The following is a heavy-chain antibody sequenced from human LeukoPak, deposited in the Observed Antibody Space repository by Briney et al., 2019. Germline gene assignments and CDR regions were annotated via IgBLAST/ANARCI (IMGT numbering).Heavy chain of an antibody. Sequence: SGGSLRLSCAASDFPFSTYSMSWVRQAPGKAPEWVSSISSSSSNLHYADSVRGRFIISRDNAKNSLYLQMYSLRAEDTALYYCARLISGALTMIASGGAFDIWGQGTMDTVSS. V-gene: IGHV3-21*01. J-gene: IGHJ3*02. CDR2: ISSSSSNL. D-gene: IGHD3-22*01. CDR1: DFPFSTYS. CDR3: ARLISGALTMIASGGAFDI.